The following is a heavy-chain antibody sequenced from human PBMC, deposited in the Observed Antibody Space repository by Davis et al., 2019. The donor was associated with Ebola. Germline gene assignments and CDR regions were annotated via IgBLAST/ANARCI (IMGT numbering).Heavy chain of an antibody. CDR3: ARDLTVTSD. CDR2: ISYDGSNK. V-gene: IGHV3-30-3*01. D-gene: IGHD4-17*01. Sequence: GESLKISCAASGFTFSSYAMHWVRQAPGKGLEWVAVISYDGSNKYYADSVKGRFTISRDNSKNTLYLQMNSLRAEDTAVYYCARDLTVTSDWGQGTLVTVSS. CDR1: GFTFSSYA. J-gene: IGHJ4*02.